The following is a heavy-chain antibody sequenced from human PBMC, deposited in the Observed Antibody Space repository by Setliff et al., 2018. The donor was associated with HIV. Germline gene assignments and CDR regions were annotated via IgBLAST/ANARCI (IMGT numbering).Heavy chain of an antibody. J-gene: IGHJ3*02. Sequence: PSETLSLTCTVSGGSTSASYWSWIRKHPGKGLEWIGYIYYSGSTNYNPSLKSQVTISIDMSKIHFSLKLSAVSAADTALYYCARGGKRAFDIWGQGAMVTVSS. CDR3: ARGGKRAFDI. CDR1: GGSTSASY. V-gene: IGHV4-59*01. CDR2: IYYSGST.